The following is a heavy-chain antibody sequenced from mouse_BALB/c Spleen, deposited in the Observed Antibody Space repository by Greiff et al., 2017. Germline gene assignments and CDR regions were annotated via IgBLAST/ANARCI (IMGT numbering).Heavy chain of an antibody. CDR1: GFTFSSYA. V-gene: IGHV5-9-4*01. CDR2: ISSGGSYT. Sequence: EVKLVESGGGLVKPGGSLKLSCAASGFTFSSYAMSWVRQSPEKRLEWVAEISSGGSYTYYPDTVTGRFTISRDNAKNTLYLEMSSLRSEDTAMYYCARDYDYDEAWFAYWGQGTLVTVSA. J-gene: IGHJ3*01. D-gene: IGHD2-4*01. CDR3: ARDYDYDEAWFAY.